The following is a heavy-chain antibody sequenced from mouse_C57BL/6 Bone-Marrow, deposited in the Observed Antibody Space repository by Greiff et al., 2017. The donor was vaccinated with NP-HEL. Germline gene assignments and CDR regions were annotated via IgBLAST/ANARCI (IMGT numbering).Heavy chain of an antibody. Sequence: DVKLVESGGGLVKPGGSLKLSCAASGFTFSDYGMHWVRQAPEKGLEWVAYISSGSSTIYYADTVKGRFTIARDNAKNTLFLQMTSLRSEDTAMYYCARRDDGSREVYAMDYWGQGTAVTVSS. CDR2: ISSGSSTI. CDR1: GFTFSDYG. CDR3: ARRDDGSREVYAMDY. D-gene: IGHD1-1*01. J-gene: IGHJ4*01. V-gene: IGHV5-17*01.